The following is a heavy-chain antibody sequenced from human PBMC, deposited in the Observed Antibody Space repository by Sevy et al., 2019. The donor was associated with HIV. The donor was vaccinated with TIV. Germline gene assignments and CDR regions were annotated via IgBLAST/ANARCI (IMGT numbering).Heavy chain of an antibody. D-gene: IGHD3-22*01. CDR1: GYSISSAYY. CDR3: ARAMIEVDETVNYFDS. J-gene: IGHJ4*02. V-gene: IGHV4-38-2*02. Sequence: SETLSLTCTVSGYSISSAYYWGWIRQPPGKGLEWIGTIYHSGSTYYNPSLRSRVTISVDTSKNQFSLKVSSLTAADTAVYYCARAMIEVDETVNYFDSWGQGTLVTVSS. CDR2: IYHSGST.